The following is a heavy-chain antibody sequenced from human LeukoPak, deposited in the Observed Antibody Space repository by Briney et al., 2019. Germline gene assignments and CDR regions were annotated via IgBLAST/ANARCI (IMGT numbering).Heavy chain of an antibody. D-gene: IGHD3-10*01. CDR3: ARDNRVRGVKNGMDV. Sequence: PSETLSLTCTVSGGSISSYYWSWIRQPPGKGLEWIGYTYYSGSTNYNPSLKSRVTISVDTSKNQFSLKLSSVTAADTAVYYCARDNRVRGVKNGMDVWGKGTTVTVSS. CDR1: GGSISSYY. V-gene: IGHV4-59*01. J-gene: IGHJ6*04. CDR2: TYYSGST.